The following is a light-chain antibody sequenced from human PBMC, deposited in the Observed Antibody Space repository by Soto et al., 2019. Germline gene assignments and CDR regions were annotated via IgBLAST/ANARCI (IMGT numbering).Light chain of an antibody. CDR1: QSISNH. V-gene: IGKV1-39*01. J-gene: IGKJ1*01. CDR3: QQSYSSPPT. CDR2: AAS. Sequence: DIQMTQFPSSLSASVAASVILTWRASQSISNHLNWYQQKPGKAPKLLIFAASSLQSGVPSRFSGSRSGPDFTLTISSLQPEDFATYYCQQSYSSPPTFGQGTKVDIK.